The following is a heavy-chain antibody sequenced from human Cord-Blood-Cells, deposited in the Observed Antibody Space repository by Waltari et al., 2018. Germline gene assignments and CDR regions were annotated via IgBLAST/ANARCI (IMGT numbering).Heavy chain of an antibody. D-gene: IGHD7-27*01. CDR3: ARVRVKELGIRRGFDY. Sequence: QVQLVQSGAEVKKPGASVKVSCKASGYTFTGYYMHWVRQAPGQGLEWMGWINPNSGGTNYAQKFQGRVTMTRDTSISTAYMERSRLRSDDTAVYYCARVRVKELGIRRGFDYWGQGTLVTVSS. CDR1: GYTFTGYY. CDR2: INPNSGGT. V-gene: IGHV1-2*02. J-gene: IGHJ4*02.